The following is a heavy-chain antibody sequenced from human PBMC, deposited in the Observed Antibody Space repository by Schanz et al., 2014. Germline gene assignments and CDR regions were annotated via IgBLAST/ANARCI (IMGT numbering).Heavy chain of an antibody. CDR3: ADGSGWHPSTDY. CDR2: ISAFDDKT. Sequence: QVQLVQSAPEVKKPGASVKVSCKAPGYSFTTYGLNWVRQAPGQGPEWMGWISAFDDKTDYAQNFQGRLIMTTDTATTTVYRELRGVRSDDSAVYYCADGSGWHPSTDYWGQGTLVTVSS. V-gene: IGHV1-18*01. CDR1: GYSFTTYG. D-gene: IGHD6-19*01. J-gene: IGHJ4*02.